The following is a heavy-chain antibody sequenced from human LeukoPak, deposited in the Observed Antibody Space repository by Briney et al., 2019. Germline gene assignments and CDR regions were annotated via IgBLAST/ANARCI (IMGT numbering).Heavy chain of an antibody. CDR3: ARAPQRSYQHNWFDP. V-gene: IGHV4-4*08. CDR2: ICNNGNT. D-gene: IGHD2-21*01. J-gene: IGHJ5*02. Sequence: SETLSLTCAMSGGSISSHCGSFIRQPPGKGLEWIGYICNNGNTNYNPSLKSRVTISVDTSKNQFSLKLSSVTAADTAVYYCARAPQRSYQHNWFDPWGQGTLVTVSS. CDR1: GGSISSHC.